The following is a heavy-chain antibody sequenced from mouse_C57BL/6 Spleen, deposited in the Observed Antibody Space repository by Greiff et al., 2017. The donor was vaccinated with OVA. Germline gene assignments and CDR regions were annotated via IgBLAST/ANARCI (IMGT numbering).Heavy chain of an antibody. J-gene: IGHJ4*01. CDR3: ARGVDYDNYYAMDY. CDR1: GYTFTSYW. D-gene: IGHD2-4*01. Sequence: QVQLQQPGAELVMPGASVKLSCKASGYTFTSYWMHWVKQRPGQGLEWIGEIDPSDSYTNYNQTFKGKSTLTVDKSSSTAYMQLSSLTSEDSAVYYCARGVDYDNYYAMDYWGQGTSVTVSS. CDR2: IDPSDSYT. V-gene: IGHV1-69*01.